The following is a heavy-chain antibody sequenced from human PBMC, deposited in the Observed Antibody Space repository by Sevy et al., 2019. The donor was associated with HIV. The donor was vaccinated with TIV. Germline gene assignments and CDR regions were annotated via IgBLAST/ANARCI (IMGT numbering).Heavy chain of an antibody. CDR1: GFTFSSYS. CDR2: ISSSSSTI. V-gene: IGHV3-48*02. Sequence: GRSLILSCAASGFTFSSYSMNWVRQAPGKGLEWVSYISSSSSTIYYADSVKGRFTISRDNAKNSLYLQMNSLRDEDTAVYYCARAGGYCSSTSCHGAGWFDPWGQGTLVTVSS. CDR3: ARAGGYCSSTSCHGAGWFDP. D-gene: IGHD2-2*01. J-gene: IGHJ5*02.